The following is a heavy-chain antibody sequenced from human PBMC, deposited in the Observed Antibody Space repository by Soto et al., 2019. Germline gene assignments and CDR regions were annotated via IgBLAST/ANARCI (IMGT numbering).Heavy chain of an antibody. D-gene: IGHD2-8*01. J-gene: IGHJ6*02. V-gene: IGHV1-18*04. CDR3: ARLEVYVDHYYYYYGMDV. Sequence: ASVKVSCKASGYTFTSSGISWVRQAPGQGLEWMGWISAYNGNTNYAQKLQGRVTMTTDTSTSTAYMELRSLRSDDTAVYYCARLEVYVDHYYYYYGMDVWGQGTTVTVSS. CDR1: GYTFTSSG. CDR2: ISAYNGNT.